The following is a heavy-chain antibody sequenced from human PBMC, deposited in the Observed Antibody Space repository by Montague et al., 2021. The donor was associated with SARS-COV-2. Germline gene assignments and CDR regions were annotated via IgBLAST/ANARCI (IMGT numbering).Heavy chain of an antibody. CDR1: GGSISSGSYY. J-gene: IGHJ5*02. Sequence: TLSLTCSVSGGSISSGSYYWSWIRQPAGKGLEWMGRIYTSGGANYNPSLNSRVTISVDTSKDQFSLNLTSVTAADTAVYYCARAALPGPKNWFDPWGQGTLVTVSS. CDR3: ARAALPGPKNWFDP. V-gene: IGHV4-61*02. D-gene: IGHD2-2*01. CDR2: IYTSGGA.